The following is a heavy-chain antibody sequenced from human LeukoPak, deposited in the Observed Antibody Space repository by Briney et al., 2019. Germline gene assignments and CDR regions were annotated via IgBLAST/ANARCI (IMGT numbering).Heavy chain of an antibody. CDR1: GFTFSSYG. CDR3: AKDPSTFFGVVIP. D-gene: IGHD3-3*01. J-gene: IGHJ5*02. Sequence: PGGSLRLSCAASGFTFSSYGMHWVRQAPGKGLEWVAFIRYDGSNKYYADSVKGRFTISRDNSKNTLYLQMNSLRAEDTAVYYCAKDPSTFFGVVIPWGQGTLVTVSS. V-gene: IGHV3-30*02. CDR2: IRYDGSNK.